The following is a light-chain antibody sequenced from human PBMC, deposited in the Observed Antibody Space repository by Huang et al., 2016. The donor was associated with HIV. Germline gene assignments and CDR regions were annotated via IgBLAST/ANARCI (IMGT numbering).Light chain of an antibody. J-gene: IGKJ3*01. Sequence: EILLTQSPATLSLSPGERATLSCRASQSVRNLLAWYQQKPGQPPRLLIYDVSTRATGIPDRVSGSGSDTDFTLTISSLEPEDFAVYYCQQRSSWPPFTFGPGTKVDIK. CDR1: QSVRNL. V-gene: IGKV3-11*01. CDR2: DVS. CDR3: QQRSSWPPFT.